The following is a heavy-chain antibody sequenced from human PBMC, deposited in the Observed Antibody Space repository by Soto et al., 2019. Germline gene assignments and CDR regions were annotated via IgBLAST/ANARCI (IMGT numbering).Heavy chain of an antibody. CDR3: ARGGAVVVPGAVDRHNWFDP. CDR1: GYTFTSYD. J-gene: IGHJ5*02. CDR2: ISGYNGKT. D-gene: IGHD2-2*01. V-gene: IGHV1-18*01. Sequence: ASVKVSCKASGYTFTSYDISWVRQAPGQGLEWMGWISGYNGKTNYAQKFQGRVTMTTDTSTTTAYMELRSLRSDDTAVYYCARGGAVVVPGAVDRHNWFDPWGQETLVTVSS.